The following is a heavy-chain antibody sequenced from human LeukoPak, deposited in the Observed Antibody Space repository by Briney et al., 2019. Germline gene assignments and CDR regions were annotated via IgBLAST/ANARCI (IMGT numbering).Heavy chain of an antibody. V-gene: IGHV5-51*01. Sequence: GESLKISCKGSGYSFTSYWIGWVRQMPGKGLEWMGIIYPGDSDTRYSPSFQGQVTISADKSISTAYLQWSSLKASDTAMYYCARHYYYDSSGYRAFDIWGQGTMATVSS. J-gene: IGHJ3*02. CDR2: IYPGDSDT. CDR1: GYSFTSYW. D-gene: IGHD3-22*01. CDR3: ARHYYYDSSGYRAFDI.